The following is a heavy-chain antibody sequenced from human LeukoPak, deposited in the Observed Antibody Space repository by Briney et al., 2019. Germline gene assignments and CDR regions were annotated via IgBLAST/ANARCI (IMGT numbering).Heavy chain of an antibody. D-gene: IGHD3-16*02. V-gene: IGHV4-61*02. Sequence: SQTLSLTGTVSGGSISSGSYYWSWIRQPAGKGLEWIGRIYTSGSTNYNPSLKSRVTISVDTSKNQFSLKLSSVTAADTAVYYCARXRYMITFGGVIENWFDPWGQGTLVTVSS. CDR3: ARXRYMITFGGVIENWFDP. CDR1: GGSISSGSYY. J-gene: IGHJ5*02. CDR2: IYTSGST.